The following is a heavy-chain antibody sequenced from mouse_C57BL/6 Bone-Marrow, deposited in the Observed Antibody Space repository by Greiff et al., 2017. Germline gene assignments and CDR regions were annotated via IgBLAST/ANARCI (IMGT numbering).Heavy chain of an antibody. CDR3: TIYYYGSSPYAMDY. CDR1: GFNIKDDY. D-gene: IGHD1-1*01. CDR2: IDPENGDT. J-gene: IGHJ4*01. V-gene: IGHV14-4*01. Sequence: VHVKQSGAELVRPGASVKLSCTASGFNIKDDYMHWVKQRPEQGLEWIGWIDPENGDTEYASKFQGKATITADTSSNTAYLQLSSLTSEDTAVYYCTIYYYGSSPYAMDYWGQGTSVTVSS.